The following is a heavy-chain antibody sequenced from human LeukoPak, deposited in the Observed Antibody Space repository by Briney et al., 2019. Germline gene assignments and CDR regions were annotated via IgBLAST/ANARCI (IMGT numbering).Heavy chain of an antibody. D-gene: IGHD1-26*01. J-gene: IGHJ4*02. CDR3: AAFKSVKGIVGATPQVDY. V-gene: IGHV1-24*01. CDR1: GYTLTELS. CDR2: FDPEDGET. Sequence: ASVKVSCKVSGYTLTELSMHWVRQAPGKGLEWMGGFDPEDGETIYAQKFQGRVTMTEDTSTDTAYMELSSLRSEDTAVYYCAAFKSVKGIVGATPQVDYWGQGTLVTVSS.